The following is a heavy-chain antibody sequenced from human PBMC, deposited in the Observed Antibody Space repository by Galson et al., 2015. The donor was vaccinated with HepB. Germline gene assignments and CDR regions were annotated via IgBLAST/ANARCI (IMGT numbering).Heavy chain of an antibody. D-gene: IGHD3-3*01. J-gene: IGHJ6*02. Sequence: SLRLSCAASGFTFSSYWMHWVRQAPGKGLVWVSRINSDGSSTSYADSVKGRFTISRDNAKNTLYLQMNSLRAEDTAVYYCARGGLYYDFWSGYGYYYYGMDVWGQGTTVTVSS. V-gene: IGHV3-74*01. CDR1: GFTFSSYW. CDR3: ARGGLYYDFWSGYGYYYYGMDV. CDR2: INSDGSST.